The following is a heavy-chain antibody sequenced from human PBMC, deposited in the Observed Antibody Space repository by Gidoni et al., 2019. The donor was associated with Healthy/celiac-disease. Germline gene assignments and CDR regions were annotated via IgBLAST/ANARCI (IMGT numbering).Heavy chain of an antibody. CDR3: ARGWWEQYYFDY. J-gene: IGHJ4*02. CDR1: GFTFSSYA. Sequence: QVQLVESGGGVVQPGRSLRLSCPASGFTFSSYAMHWVRPAPGKGLEWVAVISYDERNKYYADSVKGRFTISRDNSKNTLYLQMNSLRAEDTAVYYCARGWWEQYYFDYWGQGTLVTVSS. V-gene: IGHV3-30*04. CDR2: ISYDERNK. D-gene: IGHD1-26*01.